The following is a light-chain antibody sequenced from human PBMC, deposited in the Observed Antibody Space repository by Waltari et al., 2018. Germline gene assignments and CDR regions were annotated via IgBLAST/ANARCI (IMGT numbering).Light chain of an antibody. V-gene: IGLV3-1*01. J-gene: IGLJ2*01. CDR3: QAWDIKNVI. CDR2: QDT. CDR1: KVENKL. Sequence: SYELTQAHSVSVSPGQTATITCSGDKVENKLTSWYQQKPGQSPVLVLYQDTKRPSGISERFSGSNSGDTATLTITGTQTTDEADYYCQAWDIKNVIFGGGTKLTVL.